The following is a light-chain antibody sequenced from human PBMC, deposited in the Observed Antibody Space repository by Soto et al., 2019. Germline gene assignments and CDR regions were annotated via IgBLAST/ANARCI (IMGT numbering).Light chain of an antibody. Sequence: DIQMTQSPSTLSASVGDRVTITCRASQSISSWLAWYQQKPGKAPKLLIYKASTLKSGVPSRFSGSGSGTEFTLTISSLQPEDIATYYCQQYDNVFTFGQGTRLEIK. V-gene: IGKV1-5*03. CDR1: QSISSW. CDR2: KAS. J-gene: IGKJ5*01. CDR3: QQYDNVFT.